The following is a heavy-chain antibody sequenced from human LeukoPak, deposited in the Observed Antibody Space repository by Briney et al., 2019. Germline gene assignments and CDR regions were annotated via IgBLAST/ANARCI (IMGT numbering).Heavy chain of an antibody. Sequence: GGSLRLSCAASGFTSSSYTIFWGREAPREGREWVALILHVVGNNYYEDSVKGRFAISRDNANTSLYLQMNSLRAEDTAVYYCARDGYSSSSRYYYYYGMDVWGQGTTVTVSS. V-gene: IGHV3-30*09. CDR1: GFTSSSYT. J-gene: IGHJ6*02. D-gene: IGHD6-13*01. CDR2: ILHVVGNN. CDR3: ARDGYSSSSRYYYYYGMDV.